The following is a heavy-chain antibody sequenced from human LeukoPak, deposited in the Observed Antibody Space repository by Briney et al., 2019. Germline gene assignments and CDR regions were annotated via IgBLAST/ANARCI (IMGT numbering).Heavy chain of an antibody. CDR3: ARAASAVDYGDYAAPLYYYYYYMDV. J-gene: IGHJ6*03. CDR1: GGSISSSSYY. Sequence: PSETLSLTCTVSGGSISSSSYYWGWIRQPPGKGLEWIGSIYYSGSTYYNPSLKSRVTISVDTSKNQFSLKLSSVTAADTAVYYCARAASAVDYGDYAAPLYYYYYYMDVWGKGTTVTVSS. D-gene: IGHD4-17*01. V-gene: IGHV4-39*07. CDR2: IYYSGST.